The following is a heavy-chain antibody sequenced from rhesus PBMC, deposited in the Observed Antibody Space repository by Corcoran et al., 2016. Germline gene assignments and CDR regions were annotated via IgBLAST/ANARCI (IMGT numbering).Heavy chain of an antibody. CDR1: GGPISVSFW. CDR3: ARMNPRSDAFDL. V-gene: IGHV4S10*01. Sequence: QVQLQESGPGVVRPSETLSLTCTVSGGPISVSFWLSWFRQPPGKGLAWIGYIYGKSTNTDTNPSIKRRVTMSKDTSKNQFSWKLNPVTSADTAVYYCARMNPRSDAFDLWGQGLRVTVSS. CDR2: IYGKSTNT. J-gene: IGHJ3*01.